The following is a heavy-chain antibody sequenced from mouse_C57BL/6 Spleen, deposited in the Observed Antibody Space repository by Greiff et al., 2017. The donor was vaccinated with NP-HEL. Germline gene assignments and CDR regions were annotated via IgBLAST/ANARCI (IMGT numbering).Heavy chain of an antibody. CDR2: IDPSDSYT. CDR3: ARVDGYYRYYAMDY. CDR1: GYTFTSYW. Sequence: QVQLQQPGAELVMPGASVKLSCKASGYTFTSYWMHWVKQRPGQGLEWIGEIDPSDSYTNYNQKFKGKSTLTVDKSSSTAYMQLSSLTSEDSAVYYCARVDGYYRYYAMDYWGQGTSVTVSS. V-gene: IGHV1-69*01. D-gene: IGHD2-3*01. J-gene: IGHJ4*01.